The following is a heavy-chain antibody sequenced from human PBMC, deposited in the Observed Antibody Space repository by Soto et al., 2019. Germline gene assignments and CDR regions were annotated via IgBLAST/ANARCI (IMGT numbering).Heavy chain of an antibody. J-gene: IGHJ6*02. D-gene: IGHD6-13*01. V-gene: IGHV1-58*01. CDR2: IVVGSGNA. CDR1: GFTLISSA. Sequence: QMPLVQSGPEVKKPGTSVKVSCKASGFTLISSAVQWVRQARGQGLEWIGWIVVGSGNANYAQKLQERVTISRDMSTSTVYMELSSLISEDTAVYYCAAAILGQPPYFYGMDVWGQGTTVTVPS. CDR3: AAAILGQPPYFYGMDV.